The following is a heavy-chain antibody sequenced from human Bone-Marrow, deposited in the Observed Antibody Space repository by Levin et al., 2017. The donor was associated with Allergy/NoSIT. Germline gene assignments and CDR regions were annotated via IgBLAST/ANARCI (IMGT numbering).Heavy chain of an antibody. Sequence: GGSLRLSCADSRFTFNTYAMSWVRQAPGKGLEWVSAISGSSGSIYYADSVKGRFTISRDNSKNTLFLQMNSLRAEDTAVYYCASFAAGSFYYGLDVWGHGTTVTVSS. D-gene: IGHD6-13*01. J-gene: IGHJ6*02. CDR2: ISGSSGSI. V-gene: IGHV3-23*01. CDR1: RFTFNTYA. CDR3: ASFAAGSFYYGLDV.